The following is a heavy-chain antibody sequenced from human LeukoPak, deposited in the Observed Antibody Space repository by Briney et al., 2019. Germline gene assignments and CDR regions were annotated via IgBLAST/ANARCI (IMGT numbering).Heavy chain of an antibody. V-gene: IGHV4-59*08. CDR2: LFSRGST. CDR3: ARRAVVGSPARADNWFDP. Sequence: SETLSLTCTVSGASISTYNRNWIRQPPGKGLEWLGCLFSRGSTNYNPSLKSRVTISVDTYKNHFSLKLSSVTAADTAVYYCARRAVVGSPARADNWFDPWGQGTLVTVSS. J-gene: IGHJ5*02. D-gene: IGHD2-2*01. CDR1: GASISTYN.